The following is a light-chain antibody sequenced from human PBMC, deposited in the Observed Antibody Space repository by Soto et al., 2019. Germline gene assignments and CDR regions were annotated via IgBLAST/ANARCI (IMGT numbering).Light chain of an antibody. CDR3: SSYAGSSNV. Sequence: QSALTQPPSASGSPGQSVAISCTGTSSDVGGYNYVSWYQQHPGKAPKLMTYDVNKPPSGVPARFSGSKSGKTASLTVSGLQAEDEADYYCSSYAGSSNVFGPGTKVTAL. J-gene: IGLJ1*01. V-gene: IGLV2-8*01. CDR2: DVN. CDR1: SSDVGGYNY.